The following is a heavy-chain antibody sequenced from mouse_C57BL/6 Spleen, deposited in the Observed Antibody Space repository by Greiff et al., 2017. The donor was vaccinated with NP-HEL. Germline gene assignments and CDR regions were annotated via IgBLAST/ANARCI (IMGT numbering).Heavy chain of an antibody. CDR3: ARPDGYYDEGFDY. Sequence: VQLQQSVAELVRPGASVKLSCTASGFNIKNTYMHWVKQRPEQGLEWIGRIDPANGNTQYAPTFQGKATITADTSSNTAYLQLSSLTSEDTAIYYCARPDGYYDEGFDYWGQGTTLTVSS. CDR1: GFNIKNTY. J-gene: IGHJ2*01. V-gene: IGHV14-3*01. CDR2: IDPANGNT. D-gene: IGHD2-3*01.